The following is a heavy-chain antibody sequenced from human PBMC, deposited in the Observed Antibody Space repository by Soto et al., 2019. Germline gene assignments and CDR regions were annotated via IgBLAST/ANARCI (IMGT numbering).Heavy chain of an antibody. CDR2: ISGSDNYI. D-gene: IGHD4-17*01. V-gene: IGHV3-21*01. CDR1: GFTFSTYT. Sequence: GGSLRLSCAASGFTFSTYTLNWVRQAPGKGLEWVSSISGSDNYIYYADSVKGRFTISRDNAKSSLYLQINSLRADDTAVYYCARDLYGDYSFDYWGQGTLVTVSS. CDR3: ARDLYGDYSFDY. J-gene: IGHJ4*02.